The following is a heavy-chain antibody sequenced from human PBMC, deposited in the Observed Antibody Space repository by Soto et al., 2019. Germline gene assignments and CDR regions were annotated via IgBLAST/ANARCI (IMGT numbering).Heavy chain of an antibody. CDR3: ARTYDGSGPNSGGYGFDI. V-gene: IGHV4-59*01. J-gene: IGHJ3*02. D-gene: IGHD3-22*01. CDR1: GGSISSYY. Sequence: SETLSLTCSVSGGSISSYYWSWIRQPPGKGLEWIAYIYYSGSTSYNPSLKSRVSISLDTSKNQFSLKLSSVTAADTAVYYCARTYDGSGPNSGGYGFDIWGQGTMVTVSS. CDR2: IYYSGST.